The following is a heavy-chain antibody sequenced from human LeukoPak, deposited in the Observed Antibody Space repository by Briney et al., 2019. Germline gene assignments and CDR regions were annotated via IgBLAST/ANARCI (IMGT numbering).Heavy chain of an antibody. Sequence: PGGSLRLSCAASGFTFSSYAMSWVRQAPGKGLEWVSAISGSGGSTYYADSVKGRFTISRANSKNTLYLQMNSLRAEDTAVYYCAKSHVTTATGTGRYFDYWGQGTLVTVSS. CDR2: ISGSGGST. CDR3: AKSHVTTATGTGRYFDY. V-gene: IGHV3-23*01. CDR1: GFTFSSYA. D-gene: IGHD3-9*01. J-gene: IGHJ4*02.